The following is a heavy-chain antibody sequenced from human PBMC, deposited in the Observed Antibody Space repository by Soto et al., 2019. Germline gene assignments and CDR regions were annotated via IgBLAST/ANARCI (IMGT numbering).Heavy chain of an antibody. CDR2: ISSSSSYI. D-gene: IGHD5-18*01. CDR3: ARDRKLSLYYYCYYGMDV. Sequence: GSLRLSCAASGFTFSSYSMNWVRQAPGKGLEWVSSISSSSSYIYYAASVKGRFTISRDNAKNSLYLQMNSLRAEDTAVYYCARDRKLSLYYYCYYGMDVWGQGTTVTVSS. J-gene: IGHJ6*02. V-gene: IGHV3-21*01. CDR1: GFTFSSYS.